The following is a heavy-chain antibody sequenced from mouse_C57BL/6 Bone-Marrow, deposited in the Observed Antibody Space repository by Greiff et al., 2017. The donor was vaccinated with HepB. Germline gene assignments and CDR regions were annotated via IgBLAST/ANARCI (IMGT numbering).Heavy chain of an antibody. D-gene: IGHD2-5*01. V-gene: IGHV1-61*01. CDR2: IYPSDSET. CDR3: ARSSNYPYYFDY. Sequence: QVQLQQPGAELVRPGSSVKLSCKASGYTFTSYWMDWVKQRPGQGLEWIGNIYPSDSETHYNQKFKDKATLTVDTSSSTAYMQLSSLTSEDSAVYFCARSSNYPYYFDYWGQGTTLTVSS. CDR1: GYTFTSYW. J-gene: IGHJ2*01.